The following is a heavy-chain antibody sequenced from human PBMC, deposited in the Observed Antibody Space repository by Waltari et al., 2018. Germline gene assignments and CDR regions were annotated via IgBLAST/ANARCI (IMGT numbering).Heavy chain of an antibody. J-gene: IGHJ4*02. Sequence: QLQLQESGPGLVKPSETLSLTCTVSGGSISSSSYYWGWIRQPPGKGLEWIGSIYYSGSTYYNPSLKSRVTISVDTSKNQFSLKLSSVTAADTAVYYCATPPHHDWGSSYFDYWGQGTLVTVSS. V-gene: IGHV4-39*07. CDR3: ATPPHHDWGSSYFDY. D-gene: IGHD7-27*01. CDR2: IYYSGST. CDR1: GGSISSSSYY.